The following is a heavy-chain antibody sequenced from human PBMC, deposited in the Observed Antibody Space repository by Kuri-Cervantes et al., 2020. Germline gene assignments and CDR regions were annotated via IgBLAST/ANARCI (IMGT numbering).Heavy chain of an antibody. Sequence: ESLKISCTVSGGSISSSSYYWGWIRQPAGKGLEWIGSIYYSGSTYYNPSLKSRVTISVDTSKNQFSLKLSSVTAADTAVYYCAGGEIFVVVVAATIYFDYWGQGTPVTVSS. D-gene: IGHD2-15*01. CDR1: GGSISSSSYY. CDR2: IYYSGST. CDR3: AGGEIFVVVVAATIYFDY. J-gene: IGHJ4*02. V-gene: IGHV4-39*01.